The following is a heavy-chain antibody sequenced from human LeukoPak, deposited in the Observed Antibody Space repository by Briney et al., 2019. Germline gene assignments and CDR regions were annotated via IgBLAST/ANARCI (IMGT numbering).Heavy chain of an antibody. Sequence: GGSLRLSCAASGFTFSSYGMHWVRQAPGKGLEWVAVISYDGSNKYYADSVKGRFTISRDNSKNTLYLQMNSLRAEDTAVYYCVKPVPGSYWGQGTLDTVSS. CDR2: ISYDGSNK. V-gene: IGHV3-30*18. D-gene: IGHD3-10*01. CDR1: GFTFSSYG. J-gene: IGHJ4*02. CDR3: VKPVPGSY.